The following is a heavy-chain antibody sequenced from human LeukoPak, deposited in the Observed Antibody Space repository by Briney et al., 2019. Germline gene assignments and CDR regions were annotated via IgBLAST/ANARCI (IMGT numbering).Heavy chain of an antibody. CDR1: GFTFSSYA. D-gene: IGHD3-16*02. J-gene: IGHJ4*02. CDR3: TKVASTGFIAYYFDY. CDR2: ISSYDGST. V-gene: IGHV3-23*01. Sequence: PGGSLRLSCAASGFTFSSYAMSWVRQAPGKGREWVSGISSYDGSTYYADSVKGRFTISRDNSKNTLYLQMNSLRADDTAVYYCTKVASTGFIAYYFDYWGQGTLVTVSS.